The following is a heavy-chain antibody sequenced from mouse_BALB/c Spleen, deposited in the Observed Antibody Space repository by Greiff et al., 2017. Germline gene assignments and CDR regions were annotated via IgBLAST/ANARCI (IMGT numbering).Heavy chain of an antibody. Sequence: VQLQQPGAELVMPGASVKMSCTASGYTFTDYWMPWVKQRPGQGLEWIGAIDTSDSYTSYNQKFKGKATLTVDESSSTAYMQLSSLTSEDSAVYYCARPDPYLRRGFAYWGQGTLVTVSA. D-gene: IGHD5-5*01. CDR1: GYTFTDYW. CDR3: ARPDPYLRRGFAY. V-gene: IGHV1-69*01. J-gene: IGHJ3*01. CDR2: IDTSDSYT.